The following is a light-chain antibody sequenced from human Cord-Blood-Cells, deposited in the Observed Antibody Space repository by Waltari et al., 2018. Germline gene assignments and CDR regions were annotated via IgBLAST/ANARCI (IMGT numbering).Light chain of an antibody. CDR1: QSVSSN. CDR2: GAS. V-gene: IGKV3-15*01. Sequence: EIVMTQSPATLSVSPGERVTLSCRASQSVSSNLAWYQQKPGQAPRLLIYGASTRATGIPARFSGSGSGTEFTLTISSLQSEDFAVYYCQQYNNRPYSFGQGTKLEIK. J-gene: IGKJ2*03. CDR3: QQYNNRPYS.